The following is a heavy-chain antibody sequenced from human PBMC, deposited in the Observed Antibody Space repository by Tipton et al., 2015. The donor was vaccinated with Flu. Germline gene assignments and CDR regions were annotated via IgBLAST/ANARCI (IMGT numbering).Heavy chain of an antibody. Sequence: TLSLTCTVSGGSISSSSYYWGWIRQPPGKGLEWIGSIYYSGSTYYNPSLKSRVTISVDTSKNQFSLKLSSVTAADTAVYYCARDGSYWEKAFDIWGQGTMVTVSS. D-gene: IGHD1-26*01. V-gene: IGHV4-39*07. CDR1: GGSISSSSYY. CDR3: ARDGSYWEKAFDI. J-gene: IGHJ3*02. CDR2: IYYSGST.